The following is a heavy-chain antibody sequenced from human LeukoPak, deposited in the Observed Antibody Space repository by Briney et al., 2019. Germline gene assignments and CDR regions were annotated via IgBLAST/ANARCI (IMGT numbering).Heavy chain of an antibody. V-gene: IGHV4-39*01. J-gene: IGHJ5*02. CDR1: GGSISSSSYY. D-gene: IGHD2-2*01. CDR2: IYYSGST. CDR3: ARHAAVVPAAIDWFDP. Sequence: SETLSLTCTVSGGSISSSSYYWGWIRQPPGKGLEWIGSIYYSGSTYYNPSLKSRVTISVDTFKNQFSLKLSSVTAADTAVYYCARHAAVVPAAIDWFDPWGQGALVTVSS.